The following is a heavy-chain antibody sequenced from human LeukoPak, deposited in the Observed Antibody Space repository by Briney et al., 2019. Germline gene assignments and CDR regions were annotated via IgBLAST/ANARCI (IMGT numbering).Heavy chain of an antibody. CDR1: GFTFSSYA. Sequence: GRSLRLSCAASGFTFSSYAMHWVRQAPGKGLEWVAVISYDGSNKYYADSVKGRFTISRDNSKNTLYLQMSSLRAEDTAVYYCARDLVGVVVPAAIGWFDPWGQGTLVTVSS. CDR2: ISYDGSNK. CDR3: ARDLVGVVVPAAIGWFDP. D-gene: IGHD2-2*02. J-gene: IGHJ5*02. V-gene: IGHV3-30-3*01.